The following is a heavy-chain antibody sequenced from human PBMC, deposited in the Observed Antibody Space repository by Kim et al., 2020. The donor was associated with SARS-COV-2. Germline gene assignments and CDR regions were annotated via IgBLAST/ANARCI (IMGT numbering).Heavy chain of an antibody. CDR2: ISWNSGSI. Sequence: LRLSCAASGFTFGDYAMHWVRQAPGKGLEWVSGISWNSGSIGYADSVKGRFTISRDNAKNSLYLQMNSLRAEDTALYYCAKETLYSYAFDYWGQGTLVTVSS. J-gene: IGHJ4*02. V-gene: IGHV3-9*01. D-gene: IGHD5-18*01. CDR1: GFTFGDYA. CDR3: AKETLYSYAFDY.